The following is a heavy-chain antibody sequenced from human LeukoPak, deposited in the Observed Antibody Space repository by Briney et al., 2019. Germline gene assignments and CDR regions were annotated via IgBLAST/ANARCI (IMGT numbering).Heavy chain of an antibody. CDR3: ARDSLGYCSSTSCKTHNWFDP. Sequence: PSETLSLTCAVYGGSFSGYYWSWIRQPPGKGLEWIGEINHSGSTNYNPSLKSRVTISVATSKNQFSLKLSSVTAADTAAYYCARDSLGYCSSTSCKTHNWFDPWGQGTLVTVSS. J-gene: IGHJ5*02. D-gene: IGHD2-2*01. CDR1: GGSFSGYY. CDR2: INHSGST. V-gene: IGHV4-34*01.